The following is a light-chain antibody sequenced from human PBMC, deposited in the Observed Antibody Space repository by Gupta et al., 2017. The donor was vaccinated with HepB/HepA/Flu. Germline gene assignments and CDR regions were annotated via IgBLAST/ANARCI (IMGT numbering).Light chain of an antibody. Sequence: QSALTQPPSASGSPGQSVTISCTGTSSDVGGYNYVSWYQLHPGKAPKLMIYDVTNRPSGVPDRFSGSKSGNTASLTVSGLQEEDEADYYCSSYAGSNNFVFGTGTKVTVL. V-gene: IGLV2-8*01. CDR1: SSDVGGYNY. CDR3: SSYAGSNNFV. J-gene: IGLJ1*01. CDR2: DVT.